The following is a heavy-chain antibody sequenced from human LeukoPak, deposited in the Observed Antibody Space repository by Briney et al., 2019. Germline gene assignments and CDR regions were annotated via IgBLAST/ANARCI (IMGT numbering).Heavy chain of an antibody. V-gene: IGHV3-48*01. J-gene: IGHJ6*03. CDR3: ARAGSYYYYMDV. Sequence: GGSLRLSGAASGFTFSSYSMNWVRQAPGKGLEWVSYISSSSSTIYYADSVKGRFTISRDDAKNSLYLQMSSLRAEDTAVYYCARAGSYYYYMDVWGKGTTVTVSS. CDR1: GFTFSSYS. D-gene: IGHD1-26*01. CDR2: ISSSSSTI.